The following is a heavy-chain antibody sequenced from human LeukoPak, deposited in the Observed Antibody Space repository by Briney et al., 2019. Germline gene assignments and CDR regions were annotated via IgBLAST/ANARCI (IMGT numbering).Heavy chain of an antibody. Sequence: ASVKVSCKASGYTFITYYMHWVRQAPGQGLEWMGIINPSGDSTSYAQKLQGRVTMTTDTSTSTAYMELRSLRSDDTAVYYCARLIGDYQYLTYYYYYGMDVWGQGTTVTVSS. D-gene: IGHD4-17*01. CDR2: INPSGDST. CDR3: ARLIGDYQYLTYYYYYGMDV. J-gene: IGHJ6*02. CDR1: GYTFITYY. V-gene: IGHV1-46*01.